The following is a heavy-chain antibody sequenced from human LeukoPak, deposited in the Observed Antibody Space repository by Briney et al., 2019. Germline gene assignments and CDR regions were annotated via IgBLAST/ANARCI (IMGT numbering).Heavy chain of an antibody. CDR1: GYTFTSYD. CDR3: ARDFWSVYSHYYGMDV. CDR2: ISAYNGTT. D-gene: IGHD3-3*01. V-gene: IGHV1-18*01. J-gene: IGHJ6*02. Sequence: ASVEVSCTASGYTFTSYDISWVRQAPGQGLEWMGWISAYNGTTNYAQKLQGRVTITTDTSTSTAYMELRSLRSDDAAVYYCARDFWSVYSHYYGMDVWGQGTTVTVSS.